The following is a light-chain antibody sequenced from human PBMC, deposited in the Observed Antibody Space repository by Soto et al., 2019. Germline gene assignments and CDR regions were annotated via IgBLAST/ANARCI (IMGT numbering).Light chain of an antibody. CDR1: QSVSSY. CDR3: QQRSNWPPYT. V-gene: IGKV3-11*01. J-gene: IGKJ2*01. CDR2: DAS. Sequence: EIVLTQSPATLSLSPGERATLSCRASQSVSSYLAWYQQKPGQAPRLLIYDASNRATGIPARFSGSGSGTDFTLTISSLEPEDLAAYYCQQRSNWPPYTFGQGTKLEIK.